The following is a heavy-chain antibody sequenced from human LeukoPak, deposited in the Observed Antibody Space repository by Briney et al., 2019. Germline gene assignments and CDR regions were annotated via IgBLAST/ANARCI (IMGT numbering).Heavy chain of an antibody. D-gene: IGHD3-22*01. Sequence: SETLSLTCAVYGGSSSGYYWSWIRQPPGKGLEWIGEINHSGSTNYNPALKSRVTISVDTSKNQFSLKLSSVTAADTAVYYCAKGIPRGHYYDSSGYRFDYWGQGTLVTVSS. CDR2: INHSGST. J-gene: IGHJ4*02. CDR1: GGSSSGYY. V-gene: IGHV4-34*01. CDR3: AKGIPRGHYYDSSGYRFDY.